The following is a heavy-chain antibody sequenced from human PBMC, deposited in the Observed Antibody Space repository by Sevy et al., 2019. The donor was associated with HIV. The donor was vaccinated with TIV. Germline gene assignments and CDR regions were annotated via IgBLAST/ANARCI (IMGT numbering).Heavy chain of an antibody. Sequence: GGSLRLSCAASGFIFSSYEMTWVRQAPGKGLEWVSSISSRGSATYYANSVRGRFTIFRDNAENSLYLQMSSLRVEDTAVYYCARDLTHSATTVAHFDYWGQGTMVTVSS. CDR1: GFIFSSYE. D-gene: IGHD4-17*01. CDR3: ARDLTHSATTVAHFDY. CDR2: ISSRGSAT. V-gene: IGHV3-48*03. J-gene: IGHJ4*02.